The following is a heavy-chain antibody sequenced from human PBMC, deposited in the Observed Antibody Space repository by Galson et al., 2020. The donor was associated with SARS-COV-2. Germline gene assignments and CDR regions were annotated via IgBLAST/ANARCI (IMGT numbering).Heavy chain of an antibody. J-gene: IGHJ4*02. CDR2: IYHSGST. CDR3: ARLGAHDVWGSYRYFDY. V-gene: IGHV4-38-2*01. D-gene: IGHD3-16*02. CDR1: GYSISSGYY. Sequence: SETLSLTCAVSGYSISSGYYCGWIRHPPGKEREWIGSIYHSGSTYYNPSRKSRVTISVDTTKNQFFLKLSSATAADTAVYYCARLGAHDVWGSYRYFDYWGQGALSPSPQ.